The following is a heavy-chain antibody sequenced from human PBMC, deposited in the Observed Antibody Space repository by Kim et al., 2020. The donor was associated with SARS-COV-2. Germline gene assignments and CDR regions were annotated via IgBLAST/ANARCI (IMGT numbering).Heavy chain of an antibody. J-gene: IGHJ4*02. Sequence: GGSLRLSCAASGFTFSSYWMSWVRQAPGKGLEWVANIKQDGSEKYYVDSVKGRFTISRDNAKNSLYLQMYSLRAEDTAVYYCARGYSNYAGLLYFDYWGQGTLVTVSS. CDR1: GFTFSSYW. V-gene: IGHV3-7*01. CDR2: IKQDGSEK. CDR3: ARGYSNYAGLLYFDY. D-gene: IGHD4-4*01.